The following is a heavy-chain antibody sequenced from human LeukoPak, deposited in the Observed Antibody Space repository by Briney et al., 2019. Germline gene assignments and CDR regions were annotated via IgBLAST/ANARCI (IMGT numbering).Heavy chain of an antibody. CDR3: ARDAPPYYYDSSGYPDAFDI. CDR1: GFTFNSYA. D-gene: IGHD3-22*01. Sequence: GGSLRLSCAASGFTFNSYAMSWVRQAPGKGLEWVSAVTGVGDNTYYADSVKGRFTISRDNSKNTLYLQMNSLRAEDTAVYYCARDAPPYYYDSSGYPDAFDIWGQGTMVTVSS. J-gene: IGHJ3*02. V-gene: IGHV3-23*01. CDR2: VTGVGDNT.